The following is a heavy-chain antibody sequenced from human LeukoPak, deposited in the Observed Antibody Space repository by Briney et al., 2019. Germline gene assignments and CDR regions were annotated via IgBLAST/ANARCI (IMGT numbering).Heavy chain of an antibody. D-gene: IGHD5-18*01. J-gene: IGHJ6*03. V-gene: IGHV1-46*01. CDR2: INPSGGST. Sequence: ASVKVSCKAFGYTFTSNYMHWVRQAPGQGLEWMGIINPSGGSTSYAQKFQGRVTMTRDMSTSTVYMELSSLRSEDTAVYYCARDRTDSYGDYYYYYMDVWGKGTTVTVSS. CDR3: ARDRTDSYGDYYYYYMDV. CDR1: GYTFTSNY.